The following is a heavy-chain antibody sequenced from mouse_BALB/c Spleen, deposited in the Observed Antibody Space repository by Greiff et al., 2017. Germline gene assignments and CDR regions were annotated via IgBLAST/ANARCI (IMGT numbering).Heavy chain of an antibody. V-gene: IGHV1-5*01. Sequence: VQLQQSGTVLARPGASVKMSCKASGYTFTSYWMHWVKQRPGQGLEWIGAIYPGNSDTSYNQKFKGKAKLTAVTSTSTAYMELSSLTNEDSAVYYCTRSGDGYYSYAMDDWGQGTSVTVSS. CDR1: GYTFTSYW. CDR3: TRSGDGYYSYAMDD. J-gene: IGHJ4*01. D-gene: IGHD2-3*01. CDR2: IYPGNSDT.